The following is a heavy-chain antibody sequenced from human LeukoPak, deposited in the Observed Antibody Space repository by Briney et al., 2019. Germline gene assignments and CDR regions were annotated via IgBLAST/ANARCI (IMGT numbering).Heavy chain of an antibody. V-gene: IGHV4-61*01. Sequence: SETLSLTCTVSGYSISSGYYWGWTRRPPGKGLEWIGYIYYSASSKYNPSLKSRVTISVDTSKNQCSLKLSSVTAADTAVYYCARARSSVYDFWSGYYTGGFDYWGQGTLVTVSS. CDR1: GYSISSGYY. CDR2: IYYSASS. D-gene: IGHD3-3*01. CDR3: ARARSSVYDFWSGYYTGGFDY. J-gene: IGHJ4*02.